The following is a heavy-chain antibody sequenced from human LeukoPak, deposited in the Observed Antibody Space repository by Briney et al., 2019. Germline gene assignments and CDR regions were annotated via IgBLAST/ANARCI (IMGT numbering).Heavy chain of an antibody. CDR1: GFIFSDAW. CDR3: ARDLPYTPAGDY. CDR2: LRRKTDGETT. V-gene: IGHV3-15*01. D-gene: IGHD3-16*01. J-gene: IGHJ4*02. Sequence: PGGSLRLSCVASGFIFSDAWMSWVRQAPGKGLEWVGRLRRKTDGETTDYAAPVKGRFSISRDDSKNTVYLQMNSLRIEDTGVYYCARDLPYTPAGDYWGQGTLVTVSS.